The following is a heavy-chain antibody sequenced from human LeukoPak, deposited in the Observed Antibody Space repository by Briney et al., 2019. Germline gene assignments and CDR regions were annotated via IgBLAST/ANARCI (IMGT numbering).Heavy chain of an antibody. Sequence: GESLRISCKGSGYSFTSYWISWVRRMPGKGLEWMGRIDPSDSYTNYSPSFQGHVTISADKSISTAYLQWSSLKASDTAMYCCAREGFSYGDYVYGMDVWGKGTTVTVSS. V-gene: IGHV5-10-1*01. CDR1: GYSFTSYW. CDR3: AREGFSYGDYVYGMDV. J-gene: IGHJ6*04. D-gene: IGHD4-17*01. CDR2: IDPSDSYT.